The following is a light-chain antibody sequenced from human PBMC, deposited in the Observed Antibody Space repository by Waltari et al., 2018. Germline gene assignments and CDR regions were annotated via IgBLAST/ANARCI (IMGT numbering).Light chain of an antibody. V-gene: IGKV1-8*01. CDR2: ASS. CDR1: QGVGSY. Sequence: AIRLTQSPSSIAASTGDRVTITCRASQGVGSYLAWYQQKSGRAPKLLRYASSSLEAEVPSRFGGSGSGTDFTLTISCLQSEDFASYFCQQYYSYPVTFGQGTRV. J-gene: IGKJ1*01. CDR3: QQYYSYPVT.